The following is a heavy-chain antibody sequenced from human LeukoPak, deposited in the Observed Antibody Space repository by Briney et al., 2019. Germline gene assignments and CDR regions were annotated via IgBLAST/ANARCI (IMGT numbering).Heavy chain of an antibody. CDR2: IYWNDDK. CDR3: AHTFSGYCSSTSCLYYFDY. V-gene: IGHV2-5*01. J-gene: IGHJ4*02. D-gene: IGHD2-2*01. CDR1: GFSLSTSGVG. Sequence: GSGPTLVNPTQTLTLTCTFSGFSLSTSGVGVGRIRQPPGKALEWLALIYWNDDKRYSPSLKSRLTITKDTSKNQVVLTMTNMDPVDTATYYCAHTFSGYCSSTSCLYYFDYWGQGTLVTVSS.